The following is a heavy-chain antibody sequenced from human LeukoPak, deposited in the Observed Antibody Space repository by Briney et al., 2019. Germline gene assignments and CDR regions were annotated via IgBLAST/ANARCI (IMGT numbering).Heavy chain of an antibody. CDR2: INPSGGST. V-gene: IGHV1-46*01. D-gene: IGHD2-15*01. CDR3: ARDLHRCSGGSCYSNY. CDR1: GYTFTSYY. J-gene: IGHJ4*02. Sequence: ASVKVSCKASGYTFTSYYMHWVRQAPGQGLEWMGIINPSGGSTSYAQKFEGRVTMTRDTSTSTVYMELSSLRSEDTAVYYCARDLHRCSGGSCYSNYWGQGTLVTVSS.